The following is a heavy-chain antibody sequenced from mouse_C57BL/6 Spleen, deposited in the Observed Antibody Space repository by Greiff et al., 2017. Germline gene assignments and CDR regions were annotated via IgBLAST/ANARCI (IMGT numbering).Heavy chain of an antibody. V-gene: IGHV14-2*01. CDR2: IDPEDGET. CDR3: AREGDGYSFDY. Sequence: EVKLQESRAELVKPGASVKLSCTASCFHIQDYYMHWVKQRTEQGLEWIGRIDPEDGETKYAPKFQGKATITADTSSNTAYLQLSSLTSEDTAVYYCAREGDGYSFDYWGHGTTLTVSS. D-gene: IGHD2-3*01. J-gene: IGHJ2*01. CDR1: CFHIQDYY.